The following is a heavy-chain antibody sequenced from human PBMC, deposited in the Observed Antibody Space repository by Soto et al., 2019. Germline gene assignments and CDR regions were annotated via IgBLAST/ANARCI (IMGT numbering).Heavy chain of an antibody. CDR3: ARDRWGAVAGIQYYYYGMDV. CDR1: GDSVSSNSAA. V-gene: IGHV6-1*01. CDR2: TYYRSKWYN. Sequence: SQTLSLTCAISGDSVSSNSAAWNWIRQSPSRGLEWLGRTYYRSKWYNDYAVSVKSRITINPDTSKNQFSLQLNSVTPEDTAVYYCARDRWGAVAGIQYYYYGMDVWGQGTTVTVSS. D-gene: IGHD6-19*01. J-gene: IGHJ6*02.